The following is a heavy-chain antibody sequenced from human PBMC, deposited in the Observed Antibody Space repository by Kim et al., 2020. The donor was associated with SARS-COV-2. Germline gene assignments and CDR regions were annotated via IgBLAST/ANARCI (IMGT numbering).Heavy chain of an antibody. D-gene: IGHD6-13*01. V-gene: IGHV3-11*05. J-gene: IGHJ4*02. CDR3: ARVSLGSSSWYYFDY. Sequence: DSLKGRFTISRDNAKNSLYLQMNSLRADDTAVYYCARVSLGSSSWYYFDYWGQGTLVTVSS.